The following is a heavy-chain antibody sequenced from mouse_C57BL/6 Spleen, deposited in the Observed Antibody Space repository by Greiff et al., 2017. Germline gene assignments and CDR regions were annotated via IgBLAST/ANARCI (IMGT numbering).Heavy chain of an antibody. CDR1: GYTFTDYE. Sequence: QVHVKQSGAELVRPGASVTLSCKASGYTFTDYEMHWVKQTPVHGLEWIGAIDPETGGTAYNQKFKGKAILTADKSSSTAYMELRSLTSEDSAVYYCTRWPTYYGSSYGAMDYCGQGTSVTVSS. CDR3: TRWPTYYGSSYGAMDY. CDR2: IDPETGGT. V-gene: IGHV1-15*01. D-gene: IGHD1-1*01. J-gene: IGHJ4*01.